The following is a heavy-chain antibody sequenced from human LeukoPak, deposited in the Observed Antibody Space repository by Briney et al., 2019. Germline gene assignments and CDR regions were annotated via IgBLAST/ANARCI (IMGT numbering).Heavy chain of an antibody. D-gene: IGHD3-22*01. V-gene: IGHV1-2*02. CDR2: INPNTGGT. CDR3: ASGFSSSYSYDSSGSYFDY. J-gene: IGHJ4*02. Sequence: ASVKVSCKASGYTFTGYYVHWVRQAPGQGLEWMGWINPNTGGTNYAQKFQGKVTMTRDTSISTAYMELSRLRSDDTAVYYCASGFSSSYSYDSSGSYFDYWGRGILVTVSS. CDR1: GYTFTGYY.